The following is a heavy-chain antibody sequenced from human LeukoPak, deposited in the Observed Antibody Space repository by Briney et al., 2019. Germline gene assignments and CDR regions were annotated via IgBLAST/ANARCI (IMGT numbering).Heavy chain of an antibody. J-gene: IGHJ3*02. V-gene: IGHV4-34*01. CDR2: INHSGST. CDR1: GGSFSGYY. Sequence: SETLSLTCAVYGGSFSGYYWSWIRQPPGKGLEWIGEINHSGSTNYNPSLKSRVTISVDTSKNQFSLKLSSVTAADTAVYYCARDDSSASRAFDIWGQGTMVTVSS. D-gene: IGHD3-22*01. CDR3: ARDDSSASRAFDI.